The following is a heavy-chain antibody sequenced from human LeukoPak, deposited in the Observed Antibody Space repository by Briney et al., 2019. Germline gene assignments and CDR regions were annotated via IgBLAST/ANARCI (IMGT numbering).Heavy chain of an antibody. J-gene: IGHJ4*02. CDR3: ARDLYYYDSSGYPSGY. V-gene: IGHV3-23*01. D-gene: IGHD3-22*01. CDR2: ISGSGGST. Sequence: GGSLRLSCAASGFTFSSYAMSWVRQAPGKGLEWVSAISGSGGSTYYADSVKGRFTITRDNSKNTLYLQMNSLRAEDTAVYYCARDLYYYDSSGYPSGYWGQGTLVTVSS. CDR1: GFTFSSYA.